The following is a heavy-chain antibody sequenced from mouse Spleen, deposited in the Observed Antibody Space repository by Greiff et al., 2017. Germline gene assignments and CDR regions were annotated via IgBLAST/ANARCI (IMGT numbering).Heavy chain of an antibody. CDR3: ARSDYYGSSYHFDY. Sequence: QVQLQQSGAELARPGASVKLSCKASGYTFTSYWMQWVKQRPGQGLEWIGAIYPGDGDTRYTQKFKGKATLTADKSSSTAYMQLSSLASEDSAVYYCARSDYYGSSYHFDYWGQGTTLTVSS. CDR2: IYPGDGDT. CDR1: GYTFTSYW. V-gene: IGHV1-87*01. J-gene: IGHJ2*01. D-gene: IGHD1-1*01.